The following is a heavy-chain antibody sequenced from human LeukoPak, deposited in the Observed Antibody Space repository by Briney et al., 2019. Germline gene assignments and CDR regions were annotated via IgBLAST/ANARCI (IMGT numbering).Heavy chain of an antibody. CDR3: AREIVGAIKSYFDY. J-gene: IGHJ4*02. CDR1: GYTFTSYD. V-gene: IGHV1-8*01. Sequence: ASVKVSCKASGYTFTSYDINWVRQATGQGLEWMGWMNPNSGNTGYAQKFQGRVTMTRNTSISTAYMELSSLRSEDTAVYYCAREIVGAIKSYFDYWGQGTLVTASS. D-gene: IGHD1-26*01. CDR2: MNPNSGNT.